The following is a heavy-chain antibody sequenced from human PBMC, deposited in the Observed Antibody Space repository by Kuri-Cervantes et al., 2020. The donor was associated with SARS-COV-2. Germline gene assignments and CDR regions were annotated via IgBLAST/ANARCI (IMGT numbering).Heavy chain of an antibody. CDR3: ARSGGALFDY. CDR2: TYYRSKWYN. CDR1: EDSVSSNSSA. D-gene: IGHD3-3*01. V-gene: IGHV6-1*01. J-gene: IGHJ4*02. Sequence: SEPLSLTGAISEDSVSSNSSAWNWIRQSPSRGLEWLGRTYYRSKWYNDYAVAVKSRITINPDTSKNHFSLQLDSVTPEDTAVYYCARSGGALFDYWGQGTLVTVSS.